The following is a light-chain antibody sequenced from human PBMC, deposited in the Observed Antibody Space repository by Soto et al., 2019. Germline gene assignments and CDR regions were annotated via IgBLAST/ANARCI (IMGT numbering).Light chain of an antibody. CDR1: QSISSW. J-gene: IGKJ1*01. CDR2: DAS. V-gene: IGKV1-5*01. Sequence: DIQMTQSPSTLSASVGDRVTITCRASQSISSWLAWYQQKPGKAPKLLIYDASSLESGVPSRFSGSRSGTEFTLTISSLQTDDFATYYCQHYNSYSWTFGQGTKVEIK. CDR3: QHYNSYSWT.